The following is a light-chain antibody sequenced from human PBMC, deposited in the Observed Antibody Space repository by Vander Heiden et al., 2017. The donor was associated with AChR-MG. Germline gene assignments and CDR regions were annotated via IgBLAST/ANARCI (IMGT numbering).Light chain of an antibody. CDR3: QQRSNWT. CDR2: DAS. J-gene: IGKJ1*01. Sequence: EIVLTQSPATLSLSPGERATLSCRASQSVSSSLAWYQQKPGQAPRLLIYDASNRDTGIQARFSGSGSGTDFTLTISSLEPEDVEVYYCQQRSNWTFGQRTKVEIK. V-gene: IGKV3-11*01. CDR1: QSVSSS.